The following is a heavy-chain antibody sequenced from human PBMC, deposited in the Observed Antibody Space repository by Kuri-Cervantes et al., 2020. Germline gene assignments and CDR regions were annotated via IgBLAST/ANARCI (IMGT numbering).Heavy chain of an antibody. CDR3: TTFYTGRSTYFDY. Sequence: GGSLRLSCAASGFTFSSYWMSWVRQAPGKGLEWVANVKQDGSEKYYVDSVKGRFTISRDNAKNSLYLQMNSLKTEDTAVYYCTTFYTGRSTYFDYWGQGTLVTVSS. D-gene: IGHD2-2*02. CDR2: VKQDGSEK. J-gene: IGHJ4*02. V-gene: IGHV3-7*03. CDR1: GFTFSSYW.